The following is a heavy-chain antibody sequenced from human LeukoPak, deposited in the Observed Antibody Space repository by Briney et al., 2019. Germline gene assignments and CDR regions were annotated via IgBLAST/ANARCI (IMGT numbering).Heavy chain of an antibody. J-gene: IGHJ4*02. CDR2: IYPGDSDT. V-gene: IGHV5-51*01. CDR1: GYSFTSYW. CDR3: ARGGDAGYSSSWYDY. D-gene: IGHD6-13*01. Sequence: GESLKISCKGSGYSFTSYWIGWVRPMPGKGLEWMGIIYPGDSDTRYSPSFQGQVTISADKSISTAYLQWSSLKASDTAMYYCARGGDAGYSSSWYDYWGQGTLVTVSS.